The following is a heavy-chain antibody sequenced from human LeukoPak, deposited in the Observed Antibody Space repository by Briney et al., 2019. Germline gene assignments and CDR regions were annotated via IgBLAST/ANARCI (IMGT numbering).Heavy chain of an antibody. CDR3: ARVVSGGVIWAY. V-gene: IGHV1-2*02. J-gene: IGHJ4*02. CDR1: GYTFTNYY. D-gene: IGHD3-16*01. CDR2: INPNSGDT. Sequence: ASVKVSCKASGYTFTNYYIHWVRQAPGQGLEWVGWINPNSGDTNYAQKLQGRVTMTRDTSIITAFMELSWLTSDDTAVYYCARVVSGGVIWAYWGQGTLVTVSS.